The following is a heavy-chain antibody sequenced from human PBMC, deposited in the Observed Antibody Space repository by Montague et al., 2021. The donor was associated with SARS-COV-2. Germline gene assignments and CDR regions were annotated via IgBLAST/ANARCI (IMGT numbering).Heavy chain of an antibody. CDR1: GGSITRNSY. D-gene: IGHD3-10*01. J-gene: IGHJ3*02. CDR3: ARPLVRGGPKAFDN. CDR2: INYSRTT. Sequence: SETLSLTCTVSGGSITRNSYWGWIRQPPGKGLEWVGNINYSRTTFINPSLESRVTISVDASKNQFSLNLTSVTAADTAVYYCARPLVRGGPKAFDNWGQGALVIVSS. V-gene: IGHV4-39*01.